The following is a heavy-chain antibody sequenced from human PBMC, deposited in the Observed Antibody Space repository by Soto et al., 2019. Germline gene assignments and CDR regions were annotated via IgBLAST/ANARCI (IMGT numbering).Heavy chain of an antibody. CDR2: INAGNGNT. CDR3: ARTIVVVPAAMSYYYYGMDG. J-gene: IGHJ6*02. CDR1: GYTFTSYA. D-gene: IGHD2-2*01. V-gene: IGHV1-3*01. Sequence: ASVKVSCKASGYTFTSYAMHWVRQAPGQRLEWMGWINAGNGNTKYSQKFQGRVTITRDTSASTAYMELSSLRSEDTAVYYCARTIVVVPAAMSYYYYGMDGWGQGNTVTVSS.